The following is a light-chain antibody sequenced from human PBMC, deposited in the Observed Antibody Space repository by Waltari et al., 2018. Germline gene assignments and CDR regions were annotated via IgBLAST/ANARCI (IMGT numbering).Light chain of an antibody. CDR3: QQYNNNSPFA. CDR2: KAS. J-gene: IGKJ3*01. Sequence: DIQMTQSPSTLSASVGDRVTITCRASQSVASRVAWYQQKPGKAPKLLIYKASTLESGVPSRFSGSGSGTEFTLSITSLQPDDFATYYCQQYNNNSPFAFGPGTRVDIK. V-gene: IGKV1-5*03. CDR1: QSVASR.